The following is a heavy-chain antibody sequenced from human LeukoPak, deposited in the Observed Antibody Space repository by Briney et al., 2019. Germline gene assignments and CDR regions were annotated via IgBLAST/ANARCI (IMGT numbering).Heavy chain of an antibody. Sequence: GGSLRLSCAASSFTFTTYWMTWVRQAPGKGLEWVANIKQDGSEKYYVDSVKGRFTISRDNAKNSLYLQMNSLRAEDTAVYYCTVYSTSSGGFDPWGQGTLVTVSS. J-gene: IGHJ5*02. CDR1: SFTFTTYW. CDR3: TVYSTSSGGFDP. V-gene: IGHV3-7*05. D-gene: IGHD6-6*01. CDR2: IKQDGSEK.